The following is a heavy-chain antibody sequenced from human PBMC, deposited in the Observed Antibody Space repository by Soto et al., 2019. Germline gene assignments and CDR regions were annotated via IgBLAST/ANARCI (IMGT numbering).Heavy chain of an antibody. CDR3: ARVVAAAGFDY. CDR1: GFTFSSYS. CDR2: ISSSSSYI. J-gene: IGHJ4*02. D-gene: IGHD6-13*01. Sequence: PGGSLSLSCAASGFTFSSYSVNWVRQAPGKGLEWVSSISSSSSYIYYADSVKGRFTISRDNAKNSLYLQMNSLRAEDTAVYYCARVVAAAGFDYWGQGTLVTVSS. V-gene: IGHV3-21*01.